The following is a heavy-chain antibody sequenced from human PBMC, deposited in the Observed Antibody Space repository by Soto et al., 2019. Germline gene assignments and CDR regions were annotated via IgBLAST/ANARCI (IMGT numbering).Heavy chain of an antibody. Sequence: ASVKVSCKASGYTFTSYYMHWVRQATGQGLEWMGIINPSGGSTSYAQKLQGRVTMTRDTSTSTVYMELSSLRSDDTAVYHCARTLEVTPSDYWGQGTLVTVSS. CDR1: GYTFTSYY. D-gene: IGHD4-4*01. V-gene: IGHV1-46*03. CDR2: INPSGGST. CDR3: ARTLEVTPSDY. J-gene: IGHJ4*02.